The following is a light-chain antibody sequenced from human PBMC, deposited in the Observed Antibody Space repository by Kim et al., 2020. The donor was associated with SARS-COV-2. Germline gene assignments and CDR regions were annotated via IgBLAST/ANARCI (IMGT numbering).Light chain of an antibody. CDR3: CSYAAIYTYV. CDR1: SRDVGAHNY. CDR2: DVN. J-gene: IGLJ1*01. V-gene: IGLV2-11*03. Sequence: GQSVTISCSGTSRDVGAHNYVSWYQQDPGKAPQVIIYDVNKRPSGVPDRFSGSKSGNTASLTISGLQPEDETDYYCCSYAAIYTYVFGTGTKVTVL.